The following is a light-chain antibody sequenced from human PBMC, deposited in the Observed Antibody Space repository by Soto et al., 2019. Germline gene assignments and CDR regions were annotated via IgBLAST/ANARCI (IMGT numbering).Light chain of an antibody. CDR1: RSNIGAGYD. J-gene: IGLJ1*01. CDR2: GNS. V-gene: IGLV1-40*01. CDR3: QSYDSSLSGYV. Sequence: QSVLTQPPSVSGAPGQRVTISCTGSRSNIGAGYDVHWYQQLPGTAHKLLIYGNSNRPSGVPDRFSGSKSGTSASLAITGLQAEDEADYYCQSYDSSLSGYVFGTGNKVTVL.